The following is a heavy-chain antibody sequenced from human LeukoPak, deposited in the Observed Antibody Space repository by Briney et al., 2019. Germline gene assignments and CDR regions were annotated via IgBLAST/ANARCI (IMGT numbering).Heavy chain of an antibody. CDR2: ISGSGGST. V-gene: IGHV3-23*01. J-gene: IGHJ5*02. CDR1: GFTFSSYA. D-gene: IGHD6-19*01. Sequence: PGGSLRLSCAASGFTFSSYAMSWVRQAPGKGLEWVSAISGSGGSTYYADSVKGRFTISRDNSKNTLYLQMNSLRAEDTAVYYCARGPAGWLENWFDPWGQGTLVTVSS. CDR3: ARGPAGWLENWFDP.